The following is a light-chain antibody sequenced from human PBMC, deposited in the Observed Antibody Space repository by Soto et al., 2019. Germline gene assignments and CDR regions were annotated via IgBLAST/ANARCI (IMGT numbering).Light chain of an antibody. CDR1: SSDGGDNY. Sequence: SVLTQPPCAYGSPRQPDTISCTGTSSDGGDNYVSWYQQHLVIAPKIIISDDSQRPSGDHDRFSGTKPGKTASPTVSGLQSEDGDDYYCSAYAGSNDFVFDSGTKVPS. J-gene: IGLJ1*01. CDR2: DDS. V-gene: IGLV2-8*01. CDR3: SAYAGSNDFV.